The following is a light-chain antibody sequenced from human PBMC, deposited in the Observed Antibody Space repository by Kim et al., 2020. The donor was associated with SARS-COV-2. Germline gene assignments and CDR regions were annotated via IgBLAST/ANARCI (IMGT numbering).Light chain of an antibody. Sequence: PGETATLSSRASQSVSSNLAWYQQKPGQAPRLLIYGASTRATGIPARFSGSGSGTEFTLTISSLQSEDFAVYYCQQYNNWPLTFGGGTKVDIK. V-gene: IGKV3-15*01. CDR1: QSVSSN. CDR3: QQYNNWPLT. CDR2: GAS. J-gene: IGKJ4*01.